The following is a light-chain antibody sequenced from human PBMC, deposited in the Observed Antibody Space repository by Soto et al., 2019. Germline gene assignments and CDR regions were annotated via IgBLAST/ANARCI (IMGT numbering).Light chain of an antibody. V-gene: IGLV2-8*01. CDR3: SSYTNKNVGPVT. J-gene: IGLJ2*01. CDR2: EVT. Sequence: QSALTQPPSASGSPGQSVTISCTGTSSDVGAYNYVSWYQQHPGKVPKLMIYEVTKRPSGVPERFSASKSGNTASLTVSGLQAEDEAVYYCSSYTNKNVGPVTFGGWTKLTVL. CDR1: SSDVGAYNY.